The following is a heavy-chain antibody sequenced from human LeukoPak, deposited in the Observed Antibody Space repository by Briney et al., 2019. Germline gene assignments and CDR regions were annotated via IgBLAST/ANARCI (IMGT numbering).Heavy chain of an antibody. CDR3: ARGVEMATIIIGY. CDR1: GFTFSSYG. V-gene: IGHV3-30*12. CDR2: VSYDGSNK. J-gene: IGHJ4*02. Sequence: PGGSLRLSCAASGFTFSSYGMHWVRQAPGKGLEWVAVVSYDGSNKYYADSVKGRFTISRDYSKNTLYLQMNSLRAEDTAVYYCARGVEMATIIIGYWGQGTLVTVSS. D-gene: IGHD5-24*01.